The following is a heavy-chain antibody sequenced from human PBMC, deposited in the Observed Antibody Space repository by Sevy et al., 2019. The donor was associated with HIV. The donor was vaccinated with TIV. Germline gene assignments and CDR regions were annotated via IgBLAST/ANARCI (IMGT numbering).Heavy chain of an antibody. Sequence: SLRLSCAASGFTFDDYAMHWVRQAPGKGLEWVSGIYWDSDSVGYADSVKGRFTISRDNSENSLYLQMKSLRPEDTALYYSAKDRVGAARMSAFDIWGQGTMVTVSS. CDR1: GFTFDDYA. D-gene: IGHD1-26*01. V-gene: IGHV3-9*01. CDR2: IYWDSDSV. CDR3: AKDRVGAARMSAFDI. J-gene: IGHJ3*02.